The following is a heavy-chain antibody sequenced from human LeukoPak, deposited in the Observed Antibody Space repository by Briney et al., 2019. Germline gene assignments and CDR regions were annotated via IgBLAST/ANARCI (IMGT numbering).Heavy chain of an antibody. D-gene: IGHD6-19*01. CDR2: ISGSGGST. CDR3: AKCSGWRYYFDY. V-gene: IGHV3-23*01. J-gene: IGHJ4*02. CDR1: GFTFSSYA. Sequence: GGSLRLSCAASGFTFSSYAMSWVRQAPGKGLEWVSAISGSGGSTYYAGSVKGRFTISRDNSKNTLYLQMNSLRAEDTAVYYCAKCSGWRYYFDYWGQGTLVTVSS.